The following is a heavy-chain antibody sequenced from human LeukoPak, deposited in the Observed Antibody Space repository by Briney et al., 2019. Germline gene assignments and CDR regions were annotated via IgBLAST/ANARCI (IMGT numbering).Heavy chain of an antibody. CDR1: GYTFTSYY. D-gene: IGHD1-1*01. J-gene: IGHJ4*02. CDR2: INPSGGST. Sequence: GESLKISCKASGYTFTSYYMHWVRQAPGQGLEWMGIINPSGGSTSYAQKFQGRVTMARDMSTSTVYMELSSLRSEDTAVYYCARTGYNWNDVGLNLYYFDYWGQGTLVTVSS. CDR3: ARTGYNWNDVGLNLYYFDY. V-gene: IGHV1-46*01.